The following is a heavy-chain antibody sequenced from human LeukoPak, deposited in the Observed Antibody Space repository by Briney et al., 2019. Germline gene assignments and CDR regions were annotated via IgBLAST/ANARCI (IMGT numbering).Heavy chain of an antibody. J-gene: IGHJ6*02. CDR2: TYYRSKWYN. CDR1: GDSVSSNSAA. Sequence: SQTLSLTCAISGDSVSSNSAAWNWIRQSPSRGLEWLGRTYYRSKWYNDYAVSVESRITINPDTSKNQFSLQLNSVTPEDTAVYYCARGSSSSPYSYYYYYGMDVWGQGTTVTVSS. D-gene: IGHD6-6*01. CDR3: ARGSSSSPYSYYYYYGMDV. V-gene: IGHV6-1*01.